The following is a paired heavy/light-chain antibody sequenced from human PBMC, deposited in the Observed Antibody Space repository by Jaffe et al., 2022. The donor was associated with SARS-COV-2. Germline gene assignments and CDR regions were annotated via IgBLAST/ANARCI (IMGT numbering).Heavy chain of an antibody. D-gene: IGHD3-10*01. CDR3: ARMTTGSYHFER. CDR1: GFRFSDYW. Sequence: EVQLVESGGGLVQPGGSLRLSCAASGFRFSDYWMTWVRQAPGKGLEWVANTKQDGSERNYVDSVKGRFSIFRDNAKASLYLQLSSLRVEDTAVYYCARMTTGSYHFERWGQGTLVTVSS. J-gene: IGHJ4*02. CDR2: TKQDGSER. V-gene: IGHV3-7*01.
Light chain of an antibody. V-gene: IGKV2-28*01. Sequence: DIVMTQSPLSLPVTPGEPASISCRSSQSLLHSNGYNYLDWYLQKPGQSPQLLIYLGSNRASGVPDRFSGSGSGTDFTLKISRVEAEDVGVYYCMQGLQSFTFGGGTKVEIK. CDR3: MQGLQSFT. CDR2: LGS. J-gene: IGKJ4*01. CDR1: QSLLHSNGYNY.